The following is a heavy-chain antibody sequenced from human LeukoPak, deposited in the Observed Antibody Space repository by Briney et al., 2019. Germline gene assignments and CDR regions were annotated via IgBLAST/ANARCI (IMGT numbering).Heavy chain of an antibody. V-gene: IGHV3-9*01. D-gene: IGHD6-13*01. CDR2: ISWNSGSI. Sequence: GRSLRLSCAASGFTFDDYAMHWVRQAPGKGLEWVSGISWNSGSIGYADSVKGRFTISRDNAKNSLYLQMNSLRAEDTALYYCAKGPAAAGPWYFDLWGRGTLVTVSS. J-gene: IGHJ2*01. CDR3: AKGPAAAGPWYFDL. CDR1: GFTFDDYA.